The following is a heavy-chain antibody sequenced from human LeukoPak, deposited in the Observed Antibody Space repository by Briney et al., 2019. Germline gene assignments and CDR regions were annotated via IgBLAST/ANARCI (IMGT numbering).Heavy chain of an antibody. CDR1: GFTFSTYN. D-gene: IGHD2-15*01. J-gene: IGHJ6*03. CDR3: ARDIDYYYYMDV. V-gene: IGHV3-21*01. CDR2: ISGSRTYI. Sequence: GGSLRLSCAASGFTFSTYNMNWVRQASGKGLEWVSSISGSRTYIYYADSVKGRFTISRDNAKNSLYLQMNSLRAEDTAVYYCARDIDYYYYMDVWGKGTTVTISS.